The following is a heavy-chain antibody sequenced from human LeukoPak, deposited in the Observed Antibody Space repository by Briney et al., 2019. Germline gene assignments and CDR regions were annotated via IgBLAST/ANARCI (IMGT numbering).Heavy chain of an antibody. CDR2: IYPGDSDT. J-gene: IGHJ4*02. Sequence: GESLKISCKDSGYSFTSYWIGWVRQMPGKGLEWMGIIYPGDSDTRYSPSFQGQVTISADKSISTAYLQWSSLKASDTAMYYCARVQRGGVSGSYGDYWGQGTLVTVSS. CDR3: ARVQRGGVSGSYGDY. D-gene: IGHD1-26*01. CDR1: GYSFTSYW. V-gene: IGHV5-51*01.